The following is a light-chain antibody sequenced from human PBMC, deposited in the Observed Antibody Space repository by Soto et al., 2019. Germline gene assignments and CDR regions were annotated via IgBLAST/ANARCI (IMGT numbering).Light chain of an antibody. CDR3: CSYAGGNHWV. CDR2: EDT. V-gene: IGLV2-23*01. Sequence: QSALTQPASVSGSPGQSITISCTGAGSDVGRYNLVSWYQQHPGKAPKLVIYEDTKRPAGTSSRFSGSKSANTASLTVSGLQAEDEADYYCCSYAGGNHWVFGGGTKLTVL. CDR1: GSDVGRYNL. J-gene: IGLJ3*02.